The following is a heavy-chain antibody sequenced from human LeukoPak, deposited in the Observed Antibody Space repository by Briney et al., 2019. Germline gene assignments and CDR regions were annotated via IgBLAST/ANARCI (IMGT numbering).Heavy chain of an antibody. D-gene: IGHD1-26*01. Sequence: PSETLSLTCTVSGVSTSREYGMWMRQPPGQGLEWIGYIYYTGSTNYNPSLKSRVTMSADTSKNQFALKLSSVTAADTVLYFCAKVGGWEPKLHGVSFDYLGQGTLVTVSS. V-gene: IGHV4-59*01. J-gene: IGHJ4*02. CDR3: AKVGGWEPKLHGVSFDY. CDR2: IYYTGST. CDR1: GVSTSREY.